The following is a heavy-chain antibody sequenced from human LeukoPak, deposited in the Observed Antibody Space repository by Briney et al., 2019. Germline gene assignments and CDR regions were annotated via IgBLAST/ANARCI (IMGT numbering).Heavy chain of an antibody. CDR3: AREEASYCSSTSCYGIDY. D-gene: IGHD2-2*01. CDR1: GGSVSSGSYY. J-gene: IGHJ4*02. CDR2: IYYSGST. V-gene: IGHV4-61*01. Sequence: KPSETLSLTCTVSGGSVSSGSYYWSWIRQPPGKGLGWIGYIYYSGSTNYNPSLKSRVTISVDTSKNQFSLKLSSVTAADTAVYYCAREEASYCSSTSCYGIDYWGQGALVTVSS.